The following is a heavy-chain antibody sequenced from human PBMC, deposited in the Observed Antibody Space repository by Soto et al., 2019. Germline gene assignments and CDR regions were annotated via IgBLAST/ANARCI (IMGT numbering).Heavy chain of an antibody. J-gene: IGHJ4*02. CDR1: DGSFSPNY. CDR2: IYYGGTT. Sequence: PSETLSLTCTVSDGSFSPNYWSWIRQTPGKELEWLGYIYYGGTTSYNPSLRSRVTISLETSKSQFSLRLTSVTAAVSAVFYCERRHGLDIYAYYWGQAILVSVSP. CDR3: ERRHGLDIYAYY. V-gene: IGHV4-59*08. D-gene: IGHD3-10*01.